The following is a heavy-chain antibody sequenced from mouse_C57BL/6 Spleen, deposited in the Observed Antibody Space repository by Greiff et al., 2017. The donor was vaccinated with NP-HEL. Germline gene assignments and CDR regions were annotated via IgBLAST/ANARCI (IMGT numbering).Heavy chain of an antibody. CDR1: GYTFTSYG. V-gene: IGHV1-81*01. Sequence: QVHVKQSGAELARPGASVKLSCKASGYTFTSYGISWVKQRTGQGLEWIGEIYPRSGNTYYNEKFKGKATLTADKSSSTAYMELRSLTSEDSAVYFCARKGGNYDYWGQGTTLTVSS. CDR3: ARKGGNYDY. J-gene: IGHJ2*01. CDR2: IYPRSGNT. D-gene: IGHD2-1*01.